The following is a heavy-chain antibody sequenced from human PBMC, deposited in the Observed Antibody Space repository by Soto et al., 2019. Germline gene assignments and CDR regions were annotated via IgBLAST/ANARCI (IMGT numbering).Heavy chain of an antibody. J-gene: IGHJ4*02. V-gene: IGHV3-23*01. CDR3: AKALSHDSPFDY. CDR1: GFTFIDYA. CDR2: ISGGGGTT. D-gene: IGHD1-1*01. Sequence: EVQLLESGGGLVQPGGSLRLSFTASGFTFIDYAMSWVRQAPGKRLEWVSLISGGGGTTQYADSVKGRFTISRDNSKNTVYLQMNSLRVEDTAVYFCAKALSHDSPFDYWAREPWSPSPQ.